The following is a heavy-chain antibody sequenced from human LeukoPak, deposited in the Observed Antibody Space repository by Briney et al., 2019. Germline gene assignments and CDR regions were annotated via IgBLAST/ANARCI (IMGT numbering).Heavy chain of an antibody. V-gene: IGHV4-59*01. D-gene: IGHD1-26*01. Sequence: RPSETLSLTCTVSDDSIGSYYWSWIRRPPGKGLEWIGYIYYSGNTNYNPSLRSRVTMSLDTSRNQFSLKLTSVTAADTAVYYCARDQSSGSSSYYYGMDVWGPGATVTVSS. CDR2: IYYSGNT. CDR3: ARDQSSGSSSYYYGMDV. J-gene: IGHJ6*02. CDR1: DDSIGSYY.